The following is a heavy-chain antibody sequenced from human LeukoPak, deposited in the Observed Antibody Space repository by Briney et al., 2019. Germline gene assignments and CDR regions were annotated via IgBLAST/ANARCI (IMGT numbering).Heavy chain of an antibody. V-gene: IGHV4-59*01. CDR1: GGSISGYY. J-gene: IGHJ4*02. CDR2: IYYSGST. D-gene: IGHD3-10*01. Sequence: SETLSLTCTVSGGSISGYYWSWIRQPPGEGLEWIRYIYYSGSTNYNPSLKSRVTISVDTSKNQFSLKLGSVTAADTAVYFCARDGGSGSYYRFDSWGQGTLVTVSS. CDR3: ARDGGSGSYYRFDS.